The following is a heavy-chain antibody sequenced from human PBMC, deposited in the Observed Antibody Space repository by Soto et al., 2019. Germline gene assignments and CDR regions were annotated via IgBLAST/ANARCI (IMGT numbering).Heavy chain of an antibody. J-gene: IGHJ5*02. CDR3: ARGVMTGYSFEGWFDP. CDR1: GGTFSSYA. CDR2: IIPIFGTA. V-gene: IGHV1-69*01. Sequence: QVQLVQSGAEVKKLGSSVKVSCKASGGTFSSYAISWVRQAPGQGLEWMGGIIPIFGTANYAQKFQGRVTITADESTSTAYMELSSLRSEDTAVYYCARGVMTGYSFEGWFDPWGQGTLVTVSS. D-gene: IGHD3-9*01.